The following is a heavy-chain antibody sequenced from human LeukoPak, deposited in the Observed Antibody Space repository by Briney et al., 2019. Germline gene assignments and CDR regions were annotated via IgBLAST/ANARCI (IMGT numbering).Heavy chain of an antibody. V-gene: IGHV4-59*01. D-gene: IGHD3-3*01. Sequence: PSETLSLTCSVSGGPINFYWSWIRQSPGKGLEWIGCVHQNGSASYKSSLQRRVTMSVDTSKGQVSLMLNSVTAADTAVYYCARDVRRGLRFNNIYPYFGMDVWGKGTTVIVSA. J-gene: IGHJ6*04. CDR1: GGPINFY. CDR2: VHQNGSA. CDR3: ARDVRRGLRFNNIYPYFGMDV.